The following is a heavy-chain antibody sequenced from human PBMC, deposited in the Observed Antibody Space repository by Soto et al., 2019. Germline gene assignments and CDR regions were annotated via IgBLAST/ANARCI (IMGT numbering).Heavy chain of an antibody. Sequence: SETLSLTCTGSGGSISSSSYYWGWIRQPPGKGLEWIGSIYYSGSTYYNPSLKSRVTISVDTSKNQFSLKLSSVTAADTAVYYCARRSSSWFYYFDYWGQGTLVTVSS. D-gene: IGHD6-13*01. CDR2: IYYSGST. J-gene: IGHJ4*02. CDR1: GGSISSSSYY. V-gene: IGHV4-39*01. CDR3: ARRSSSWFYYFDY.